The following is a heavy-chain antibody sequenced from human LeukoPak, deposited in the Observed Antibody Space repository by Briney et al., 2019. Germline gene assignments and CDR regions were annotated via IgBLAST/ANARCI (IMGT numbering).Heavy chain of an antibody. CDR3: ARVSGYSGTWYVDY. CDR1: GFTFKSYG. D-gene: IGHD6-13*01. V-gene: IGHV3-33*01. J-gene: IGHJ4*02. Sequence: GRSLRLSCVASGFTFKSYGMHWVRQAPGKGLEWVAIIWYDGSNKYYADFVKGRFTTSRDYSKNTLYLQMNSLRADDTAVYYCARVSGYSGTWYVDYWGQGTLVTVSS. CDR2: IWYDGSNK.